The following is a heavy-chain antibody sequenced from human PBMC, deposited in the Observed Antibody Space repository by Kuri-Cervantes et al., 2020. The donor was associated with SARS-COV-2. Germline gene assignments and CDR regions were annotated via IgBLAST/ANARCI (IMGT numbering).Heavy chain of an antibody. CDR2: MRGDGGEQ. Sequence: GGSLRLSCVGSGFTFNDDWMSWVRQAPGKGLEWVAIMRGDGGEQYYADPVRGRFSISRDNSKNSVYVEMNSLRAEDTAVYYCARVVRSGSSSQVLYGLGYFHHMDVWGNGTTVTVSS. J-gene: IGHJ6*03. D-gene: IGHD3-16*01. V-gene: IGHV3-7*01. CDR3: ARVVRSGSSSQVLYGLGYFHHMDV. CDR1: GFTFNDDW.